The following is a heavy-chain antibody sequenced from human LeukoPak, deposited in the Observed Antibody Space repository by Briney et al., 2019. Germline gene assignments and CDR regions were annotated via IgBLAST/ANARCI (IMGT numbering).Heavy chain of an antibody. J-gene: IGHJ6*03. CDR1: GGSFSGYY. CDR2: INHSGST. D-gene: IGHD1-1*01. CDR3: ARGQTQLNYYYYMDV. Sequence: SETLSLTCAVYGGSFSGYYWSWIRQPPGKGLEWIGEINHSGSTNYNPSLKSLVTISVDTSKNQFSLKLSSVTAADTAVYYCARGQTQLNYYYYMDVWGKGTTVTVSS. V-gene: IGHV4-34*01.